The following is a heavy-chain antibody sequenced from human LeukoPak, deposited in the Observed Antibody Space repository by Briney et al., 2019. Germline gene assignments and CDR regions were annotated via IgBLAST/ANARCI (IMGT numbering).Heavy chain of an antibody. CDR3: ARVGELRYFDY. CDR1: GFTFSSYG. D-gene: IGHD1-7*01. J-gene: IGHJ4*02. Sequence: GGSLRLSCAASGFTFSSYGMSWVRQAPGKGLEWVSAISGSGGSTYYADSVKGRFTISRDNAKNSLYLQMNSLRAEDTAVYYCARVGELRYFDYWGQGTLVTVSS. CDR2: ISGSGGST. V-gene: IGHV3-23*01.